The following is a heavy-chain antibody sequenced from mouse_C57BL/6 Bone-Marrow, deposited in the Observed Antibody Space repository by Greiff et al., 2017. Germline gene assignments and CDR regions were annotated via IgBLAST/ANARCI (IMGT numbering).Heavy chain of an antibody. Sequence: VQLKESGPVLVKPGASVKMSCKASGYTFTDYYMNWMKQSHGKSLEWIGVINPYNGGTSYNQKFKGKATLTVDKATSTAYMKLNSLTSEDSAVYYCDYLLRDYWGQGTSVTASS. CDR2: INPYNGGT. CDR3: DYLLRDY. CDR1: GYTFTDYY. J-gene: IGHJ4*01. V-gene: IGHV1-19*01. D-gene: IGHD2-1*01.